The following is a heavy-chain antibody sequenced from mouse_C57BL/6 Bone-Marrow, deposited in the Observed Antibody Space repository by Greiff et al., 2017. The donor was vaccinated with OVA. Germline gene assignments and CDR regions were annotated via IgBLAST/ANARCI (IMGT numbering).Heavy chain of an antibody. CDR1: GYTFTSYG. Sequence: VHVKQSGAELVRPGSSVKMSCKTSGYTFTSYGINWVKQRPGQGLEWIGYIYIGNGYTEYNEKFKGKATLTSDTSSSTAYMQLSSLTSEDSAIYFCARGSSIVTYCMDYWGQGTSVTVSS. V-gene: IGHV1-58*01. D-gene: IGHD2-5*01. CDR2: IYIGNGYT. CDR3: ARGSSIVTYCMDY. J-gene: IGHJ4*01.